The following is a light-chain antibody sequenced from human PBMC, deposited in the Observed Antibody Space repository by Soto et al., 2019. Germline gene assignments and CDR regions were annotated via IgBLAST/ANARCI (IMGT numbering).Light chain of an antibody. V-gene: IGKV3-20*01. CDR2: GAS. CDR1: QSINSRY. Sequence: EIVLTQSPGTLSLSPGERXXLSXXASQSINSRYXAWYQQKPGQAPRLLIYGASSRATGIPDRFSGSGSGTDFTLTISRLEPEDFAVYXCQQFGSSPGFTFGPGTKVDIK. CDR3: QQFGSSPGFT. J-gene: IGKJ3*01.